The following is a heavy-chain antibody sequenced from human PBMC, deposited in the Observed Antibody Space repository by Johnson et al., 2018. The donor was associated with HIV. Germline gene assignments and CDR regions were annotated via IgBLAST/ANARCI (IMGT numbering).Heavy chain of an antibody. Sequence: VQLVESGGALVQPGGSLRLSCAASRFTFSSYAMSWVRQAPGKGLEWVSAISGSGGSTYYADSVKGRFTISRDNSKNTLYLQMNSLRAEDTAVYYCAKQETSPAAGTFGAFDIWGQGTMVTVSS. CDR2: ISGSGGST. V-gene: IGHV3-23*04. CDR1: RFTFSSYA. J-gene: IGHJ3*02. CDR3: AKQETSPAAGTFGAFDI. D-gene: IGHD6-13*01.